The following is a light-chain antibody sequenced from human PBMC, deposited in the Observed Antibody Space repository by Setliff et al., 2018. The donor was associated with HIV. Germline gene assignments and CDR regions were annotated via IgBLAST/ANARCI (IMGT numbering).Light chain of an antibody. CDR3: SSYTSSTTLV. V-gene: IGLV2-14*01. CDR1: SSYVGGYNS. J-gene: IGLJ1*01. Sequence: QSALTQPASVSGSPGQSITISCTGTSSYVGGYNSVSWYQHHPGKAPKLMIYDVNDRPAGVSNRFSGSKSGNTASLTISGLQAEGEADYYCSSYTSSTTLVFGTGTKVTVL. CDR2: DVN.